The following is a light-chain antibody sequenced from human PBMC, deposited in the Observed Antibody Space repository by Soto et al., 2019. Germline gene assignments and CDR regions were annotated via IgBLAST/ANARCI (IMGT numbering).Light chain of an antibody. CDR3: SSYTSSSTHGV. CDR1: SSDVGGYNY. Sequence: QSALTQPASVSGSPGQSITISCTGTSSDVGGYNYVSWYQQHPGKAPKLMIYEVSNRPSGVSNRFSGSKSGNTASLTISGLQAEDEADYSCSSYTSSSTHGVFGGGTKLTVL. CDR2: EVS. J-gene: IGLJ2*01. V-gene: IGLV2-14*01.